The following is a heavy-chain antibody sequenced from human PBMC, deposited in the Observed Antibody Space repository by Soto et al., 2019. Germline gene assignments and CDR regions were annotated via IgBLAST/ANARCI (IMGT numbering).Heavy chain of an antibody. V-gene: IGHV6-1*01. D-gene: IGHD5-12*01. CDR2: TYYRSKWYY. CDR1: GDSVSIYSGA. Sequence: SQTLSLTCVISGDSVSIYSGAWNWIRQSPSRGLEWLGRTYYRSKWYYDYAESVKSRIIISVDTSKNQFSLQLNSVTPEDAAVYYCANHPGYSLDYRGQGTQVTVSS. CDR3: ANHPGYSLDY. J-gene: IGHJ4*02.